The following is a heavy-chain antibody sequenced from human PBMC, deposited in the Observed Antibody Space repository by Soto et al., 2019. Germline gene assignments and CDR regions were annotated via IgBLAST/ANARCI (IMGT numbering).Heavy chain of an antibody. CDR1: GASLSRYY. CDR2: IYATGDT. CDR3: ARVRDGYNYGNWFDP. V-gene: IGHV4-4*07. D-gene: IGHD5-12*01. Sequence: SETLSLTCNVSGASLSRYYWSWIRQPPGKGLEWIGRIYATGDTDYNPSLKSRISMSVDMSKKQFSLTLRSVTAADTAIYYCARVRDGYNYGNWFDPWGQGTLVTVSS. J-gene: IGHJ5*02.